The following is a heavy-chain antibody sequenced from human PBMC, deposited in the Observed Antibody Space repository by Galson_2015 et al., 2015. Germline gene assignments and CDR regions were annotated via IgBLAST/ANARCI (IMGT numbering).Heavy chain of an antibody. D-gene: IGHD6-6*01. CDR1: GFTFSSYA. CDR2: ISYDGSNK. Sequence: SLRLSCAASGFTFSSYAMHWVRQAPGKGLEWVAVISYDGSNKYYADSVKGRFTISRDNSKNTLYLQMNSLRAEDTAVYYCARSSSSGRFREYYMDVWGKGTTVTVSS. CDR3: ARSSSSGRFREYYMDV. J-gene: IGHJ6*03. V-gene: IGHV3-30*01.